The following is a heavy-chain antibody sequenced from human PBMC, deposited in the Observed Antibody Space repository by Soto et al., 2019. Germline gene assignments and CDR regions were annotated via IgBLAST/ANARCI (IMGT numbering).Heavy chain of an antibody. J-gene: IGHJ6*02. V-gene: IGHV4-34*01. CDR3: ERGNAVTEGYYGVDV. Sequence: SETLSLTFAVYGASFSGYYWSWICQPPGKGLEWIGEINHSGSTHYNPSLESRVTISVDSSKNQFSLKLSSVTAAETAVYYCERGNAVTEGYYGVDVWGQGTTVTVS. D-gene: IGHD4-17*01. CDR1: GASFSGYY. CDR2: INHSGST.